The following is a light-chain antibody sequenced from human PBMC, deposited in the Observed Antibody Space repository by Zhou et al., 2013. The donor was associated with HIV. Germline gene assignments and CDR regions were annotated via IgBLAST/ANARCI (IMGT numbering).Light chain of an antibody. CDR1: QSISHW. V-gene: IGKV1-5*03. CDR2: EAS. CDR3: QQYNNYWT. Sequence: DIQMTQSPSTLSAYVGDRVTFSCRASQSISHWLAWYQQKPGKAPKLLIYEASTLESGVPSRFSGSGYGTEFTLTISSLQPDDFATYYCQQYNNYWTFGQGTKVEIK. J-gene: IGKJ1*01.